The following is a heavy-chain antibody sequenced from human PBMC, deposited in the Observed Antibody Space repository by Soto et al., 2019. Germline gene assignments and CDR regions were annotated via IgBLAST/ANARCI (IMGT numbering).Heavy chain of an antibody. CDR2: IIPIFGTT. CDR3: ARVSSSIVVVPDYGMDV. J-gene: IGHJ6*02. CDR1: GGTFSDYA. V-gene: IGHV1-69*06. D-gene: IGHD2-15*01. Sequence: QVQLVQSGAEEKNPGSSVRVSCKASGGTFSDYAISWVRQAPGQGLEWMGGIIPIFGTTNYAQKLQGRVTLTTDTSTSTAYMELRSLRSDDTAVYYCARVSSSIVVVPDYGMDVWGQGTTVTVSS.